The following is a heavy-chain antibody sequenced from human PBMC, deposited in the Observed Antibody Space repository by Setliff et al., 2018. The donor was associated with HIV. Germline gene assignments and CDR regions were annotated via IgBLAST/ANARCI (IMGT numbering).Heavy chain of an antibody. CDR1: GFTFSDYA. D-gene: IGHD3-10*02. Sequence: GALRLSCAASGFTFSDYAMTWVRQASGKGLEWVGRILDKANNYATAYAASLEGRFTISRDDSKNTLYLQMSSLRVEDTAVYYCVKVSRGTVVRGVILVGYFDYWGQGTLVTVSS. J-gene: IGHJ4*02. V-gene: IGHV3-73*01. CDR3: VKVSRGTVVRGVILVGYFDY. CDR2: ILDKANNYAT.